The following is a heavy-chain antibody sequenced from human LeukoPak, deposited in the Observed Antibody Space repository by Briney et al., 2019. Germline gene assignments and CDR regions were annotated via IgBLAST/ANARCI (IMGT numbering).Heavy chain of an antibody. J-gene: IGHJ4*02. CDR3: ASLRGRIAAAGSFDY. D-gene: IGHD6-13*01. V-gene: IGHV4-34*01. CDR2: INHSGST. Sequence: SETLSLTCAVYGGSFRGYYWSWIRQPPGKGLEWIGEINHSGSTNYNPSLKRRVTISVDTSKNQFSLKLSSVTAAGTAVYYCASLRGRIAAAGSFDYWGQGTLVTVSS. CDR1: GGSFRGYY.